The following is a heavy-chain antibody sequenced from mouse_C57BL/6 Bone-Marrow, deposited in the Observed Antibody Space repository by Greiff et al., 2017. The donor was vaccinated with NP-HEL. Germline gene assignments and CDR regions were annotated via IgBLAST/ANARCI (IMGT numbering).Heavy chain of an antibody. CDR1: GFNIKDDY. V-gene: IGHV14-4*01. CDR3: TTSYYGSSSPCWYFDG. D-gene: IGHD1-1*01. J-gene: IGHJ1*03. Sequence: VQLQQSGAELVRPGASVKLSCTASGFNIKDDYMHWVKQRPEQGLEWIGWIDPENGDTEYASKFQGKATITADTSSNTAYLQLSSLTSEDTAVYYCTTSYYGSSSPCWYFDGWGTGTTVTVSS. CDR2: IDPENGDT.